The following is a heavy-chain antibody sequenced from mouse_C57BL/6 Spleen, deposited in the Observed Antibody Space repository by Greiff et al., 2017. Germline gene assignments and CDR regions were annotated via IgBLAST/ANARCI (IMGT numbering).Heavy chain of an antibody. Sequence: VQRVESGPELVKPGASVKISCKASGYAFSSSWMNWVKQRPGKGLEWIGRIYPGDGDTNYNGKFKGKATLTADKSSSTAYMQLSSLTSEDSAVYFCARYYYGSYAMDYWGQGTSVTVSS. V-gene: IGHV1-82*01. CDR1: GYAFSSSW. CDR3: ARYYYGSYAMDY. J-gene: IGHJ4*01. D-gene: IGHD1-1*01. CDR2: IYPGDGDT.